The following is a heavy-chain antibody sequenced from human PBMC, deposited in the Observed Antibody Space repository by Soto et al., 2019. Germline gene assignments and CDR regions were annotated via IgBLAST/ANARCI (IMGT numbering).Heavy chain of an antibody. Sequence: PSETLSLTCAVYGGSFSGYYWSWIRQPPGKGLEWIGEINHSGSTNYNPSLKSRVTISVDTSKNQFSLKLSSVTAADTAVHYCARSRRFLEWLVRYFDLWGRGTLVTVSS. J-gene: IGHJ2*01. CDR3: ARSRRFLEWLVRYFDL. D-gene: IGHD3-3*01. CDR1: GGSFSGYY. V-gene: IGHV4-34*01. CDR2: INHSGST.